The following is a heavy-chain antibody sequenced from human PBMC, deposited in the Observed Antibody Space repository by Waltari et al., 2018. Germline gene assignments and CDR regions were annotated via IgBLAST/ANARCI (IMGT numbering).Heavy chain of an antibody. D-gene: IGHD5-12*01. V-gene: IGHV3-48*04. CDR2: IYSTGSTI. CDR3: ARGYRKAFDI. CDR1: GFTFRDFS. J-gene: IGHJ3*02. Sequence: EVQLVESGGGLVQPGGSLRLSCAASGFTFRDFSMNWVRQAPGKGLGLVSYIYSTGSTIYYADAVKGRFTISRDNAQNSLYLQMNSLRADDTAVYYCARGYRKAFDIWGQGTMVTVSS.